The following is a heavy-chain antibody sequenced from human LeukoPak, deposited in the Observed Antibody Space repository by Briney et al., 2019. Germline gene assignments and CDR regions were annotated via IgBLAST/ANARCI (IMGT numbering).Heavy chain of an antibody. V-gene: IGHV4-34*01. D-gene: IGHD6-13*01. CDR1: GGSFSGYY. CDR2: INHSGST. CDR3: ARDNSSSWYWAKVTRNWFDP. J-gene: IGHJ5*02. Sequence: SETLSITCAVYGGSFSGYYWSWIRQPPGKGLEWIGEINHSGSTNYNPSLKSRVTISVDTSKNQFSLKLSSVTAADTAVYYCARDNSSSWYWAKVTRNWFDPWGQGTLVTVSS.